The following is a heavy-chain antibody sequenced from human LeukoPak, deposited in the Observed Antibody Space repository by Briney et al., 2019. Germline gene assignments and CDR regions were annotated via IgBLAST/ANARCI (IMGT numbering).Heavy chain of an antibody. V-gene: IGHV3-11*01. CDR1: GFTFSDYY. Sequence: GGSLRLSCAASGFTFSDYYMSWIRQAPGKGLEWVSYISSSGSTIYYGDSVKGRFTISRDNAKNSLYLQMNSLRAEDTAVYYCARELQWLWGNLGAFDIWGQGTMVTVSS. CDR2: ISSSGSTI. J-gene: IGHJ3*02. CDR3: ARELQWLWGNLGAFDI. D-gene: IGHD3-22*01.